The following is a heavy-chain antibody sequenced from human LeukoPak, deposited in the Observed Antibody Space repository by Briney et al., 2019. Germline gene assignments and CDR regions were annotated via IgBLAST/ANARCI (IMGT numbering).Heavy chain of an antibody. Sequence: SETLSLTCAVYGGSFSGYYWSWIRQPPGKGLEWTGEINHSGSTNYNPSLKSRVTISVDTSKNQFSLKLSSVTAADTAVYYCARGVRYYYYGMDVWGQGTTVTVSS. CDR2: INHSGST. CDR3: ARGVRYYYYGMDV. V-gene: IGHV4-34*01. J-gene: IGHJ6*02. D-gene: IGHD3-10*01. CDR1: GGSFSGYY.